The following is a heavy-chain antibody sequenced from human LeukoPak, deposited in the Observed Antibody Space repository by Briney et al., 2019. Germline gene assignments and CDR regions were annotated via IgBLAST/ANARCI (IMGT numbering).Heavy chain of an antibody. J-gene: IGHJ3*02. D-gene: IGHD3-22*01. CDR3: ATVPTNMIVVLGAFDI. CDR2: IIPIFGTA. Sequence: SVKVSCKASGGTFSSYAISWVRQAPGQGLEWMGGIIPIFGTANYAQKFQGRVTITADESTSTAYMELSSLRSEDTAVYYCATVPTNMIVVLGAFDIWGQGTMVTVSS. CDR1: GGTFSSYA. V-gene: IGHV1-69*13.